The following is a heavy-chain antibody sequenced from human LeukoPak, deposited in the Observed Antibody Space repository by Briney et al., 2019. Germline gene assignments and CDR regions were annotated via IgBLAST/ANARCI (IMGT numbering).Heavy chain of an antibody. V-gene: IGHV3-11*01. CDR1: GFTFSDYY. CDR3: ARSAPPPYYYYGMDV. J-gene: IGHJ6*02. CDR2: ISSRGSTI. Sequence: GGSLRLSCAASGFTFSDYYMSWIRQAPGKGLEWVSYISSRGSTIYYADSVKGRFTISRDNAKNSLYLQMNSLRAEDTAVYYCARSAPPPYYYYGMDVWGQGTTVTVSS.